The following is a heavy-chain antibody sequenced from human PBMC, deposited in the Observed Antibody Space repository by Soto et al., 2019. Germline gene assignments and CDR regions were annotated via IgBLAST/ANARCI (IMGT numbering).Heavy chain of an antibody. CDR1: AGSVNSGSFY. D-gene: IGHD3-22*01. V-gene: IGHV4-61*01. J-gene: IGHJ4*02. CDR2: IYYSGST. Sequence: QVRLQESGPGLVKPSETLSLTCTVSAGSVNSGSFYWSWIRQPPRKGLEWIGYIYYSGSTNYNPSRKSRVTISVDTSKNQFSLKLSSVTAADTAVYYCARTSYYYDTSGYYYFDYWGQGTLVAVSS. CDR3: ARTSYYYDTSGYYYFDY.